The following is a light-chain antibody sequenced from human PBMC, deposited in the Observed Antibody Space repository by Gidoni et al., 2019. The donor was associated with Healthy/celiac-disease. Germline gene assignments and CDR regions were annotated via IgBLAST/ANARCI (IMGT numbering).Light chain of an antibody. CDR1: QSVSSSY. Sequence: EIVLTQSPGTLSLSPGERATRSCRASQSVSSSYLAWYQQKPGQAPRLLIYGASSRATGIPDRFSGSGSGTDCTLTISRLEPEDFAVYYCQQYGSSPTWTFXQXTKVEIK. J-gene: IGKJ1*01. CDR2: GAS. V-gene: IGKV3-20*01. CDR3: QQYGSSPTWT.